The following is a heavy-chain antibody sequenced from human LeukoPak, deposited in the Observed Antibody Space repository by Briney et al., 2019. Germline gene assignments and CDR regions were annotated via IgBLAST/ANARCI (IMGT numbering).Heavy chain of an antibody. D-gene: IGHD5-12*01. CDR3: ARVDSGYDFFSY. J-gene: IGHJ4*02. Sequence: GGSLRLSCAASGFTFSSYAMSWVRQAPGKGLEWVSAISGSGGSTYYADSVKGRFTISRDNSKNTLYLQMNSLRAEDTAVYYCARVDSGYDFFSYWGQGTLVTVSS. CDR2: ISGSGGST. V-gene: IGHV3-23*01. CDR1: GFTFSSYA.